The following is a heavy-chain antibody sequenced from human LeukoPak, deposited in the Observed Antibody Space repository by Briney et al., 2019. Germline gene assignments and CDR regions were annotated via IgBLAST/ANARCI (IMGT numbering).Heavy chain of an antibody. CDR1: GFTFSSYG. V-gene: IGHV3-30*03. Sequence: GGSLRLSCAASGFTFSSYGMHWVRQAPGKGLEWVAVTSSDGSNKYYGDSVKGRFTISRDTKNTLYLHMNSLRAEDTAVYYCARGLGTLVIGASVAFDNWGQGTLVTVSS. CDR3: ARGLGTLVIGASVAFDN. D-gene: IGHD4-23*01. J-gene: IGHJ4*02. CDR2: TSSDGSNK.